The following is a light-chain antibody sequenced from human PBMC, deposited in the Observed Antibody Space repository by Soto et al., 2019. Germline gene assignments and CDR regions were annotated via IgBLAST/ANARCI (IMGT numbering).Light chain of an antibody. V-gene: IGKV4-1*01. CDR3: QQYYRTPAT. CDR2: WAA. J-gene: IGKJ1*01. Sequence: DILMTQSPGSLAVSLGERAAINCKSSQSVLYTSDNKNYLAWYQQKPGQAPKLLIYWAATRESGVPDRFSGSGSGTDFTLTISSLQAEDVAVYYCQQYYRTPATFGQGTKVDIK. CDR1: QSVLYTSDNKNY.